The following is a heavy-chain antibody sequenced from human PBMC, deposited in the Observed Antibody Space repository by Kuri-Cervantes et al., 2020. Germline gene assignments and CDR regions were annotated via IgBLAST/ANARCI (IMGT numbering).Heavy chain of an antibody. CDR2: IKHSGST. CDR1: GGSFSGNY. J-gene: IGHJ5*02. D-gene: IGHD6-13*01. Sequence: SQTLSLTCAVYGGSFSGNYWTWIRQPPGKGLEWIGEIKHSGSTNYNPSLKSRVTISVDTSKNQFSLKLSSVTAADTAVYYCARVFDSSSWVGPHNWFDPWGQGTLVTVSS. CDR3: ARVFDSSSWVGPHNWFDP. V-gene: IGHV4-34*01.